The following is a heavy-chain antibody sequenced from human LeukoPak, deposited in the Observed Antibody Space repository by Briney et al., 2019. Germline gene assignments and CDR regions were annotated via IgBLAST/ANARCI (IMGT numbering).Heavy chain of an antibody. CDR3: VKEQSSGNYRTADF. Sequence: GRSLRLSCAPSGFTLSTSGMHWGPEAPRKGLERVALITYDGITTYFDDSVKGRFTISRDTSKSMLYLQMNSLRPKDTAVYYCVKEQSSGNYRTADFWGQGTLVTVSS. CDR2: ITYDGITT. D-gene: IGHD3-10*01. V-gene: IGHV3-30*18. CDR1: GFTLSTSG. J-gene: IGHJ4*02.